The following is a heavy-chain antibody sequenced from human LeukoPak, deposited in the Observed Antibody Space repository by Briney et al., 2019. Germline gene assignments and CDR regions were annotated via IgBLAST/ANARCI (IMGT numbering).Heavy chain of an antibody. CDR3: TRPSYDSSVSGVVY. D-gene: IGHD3-22*01. J-gene: IGHJ4*02. V-gene: IGHV3-73*01. CDR2: IRSKANSYAT. CDR1: GFTFSGSA. Sequence: PGRSLRLSCATSGFTFSGSAIHWVRQASGKGLEWVGRIRSKANSYATTDVAPVEGRFTISRDDSKNTAYLEMSSLKTEDTAVYYCTRPSYDSSVSGVVYWGQGTLVTVSS.